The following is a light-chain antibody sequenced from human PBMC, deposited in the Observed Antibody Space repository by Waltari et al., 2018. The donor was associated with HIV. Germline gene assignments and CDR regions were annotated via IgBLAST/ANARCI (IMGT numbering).Light chain of an antibody. V-gene: IGKV2-28*01. CDR1: QSLLHTTGHNF. CDR3: MQALQTPRT. Sequence: EIVMTQSPLSLPVTPGEPASISRKSNQSLLHTTGHNFLDWYFQKPGQSPQGLIYMGSNRPSGVPERFSGTGSGTDFTLKIRTVEAEDVGIYYCMQALQTPRTFGQGTKVEVK. J-gene: IGKJ1*01. CDR2: MGS.